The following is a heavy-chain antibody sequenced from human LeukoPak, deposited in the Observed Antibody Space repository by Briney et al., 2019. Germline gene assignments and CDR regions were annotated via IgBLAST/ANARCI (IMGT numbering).Heavy chain of an antibody. CDR3: ARARSSTWYRYFDH. V-gene: IGHV3-48*03. CDR1: GFTFSDYE. Sequence: WGSLRLSCAASGFTFSDYEMNWVRQAPGKGMGLLSYISGSGSTMYYADSVEGRFTISRHNAKNSLSLQLDSLRGEDTAVYYCARARSSTWYRYFDHCGQGTLVTVSS. D-gene: IGHD6-13*01. CDR2: ISGSGSTM. J-gene: IGHJ4*02.